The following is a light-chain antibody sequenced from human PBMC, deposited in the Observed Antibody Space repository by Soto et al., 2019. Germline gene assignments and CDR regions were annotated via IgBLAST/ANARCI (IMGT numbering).Light chain of an antibody. Sequence: LTQPPSASGSPGQSVTISCTGTSSDVGGYDYVSWYQQHPDKAPKLIIYEVTKRPSGVPDRFSGSKSGNTASLTVSELQAEDEADYYCSSFAGSDSYVFGSGTKVTVL. V-gene: IGLV2-8*01. J-gene: IGLJ1*01. CDR2: EVT. CDR3: SSFAGSDSYV. CDR1: SSDVGGYDY.